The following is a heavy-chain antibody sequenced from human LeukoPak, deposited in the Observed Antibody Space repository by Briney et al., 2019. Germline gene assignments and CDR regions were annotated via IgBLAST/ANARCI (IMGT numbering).Heavy chain of an antibody. CDR3: ARRSGQDIVATFRRRYYFDY. Sequence: PGGSLRLSCAASGFTFSSYEMNWVRQAPGKGLEWSGEIHHSGSTNYNPSLKSRVTISINTSKNQFSLKLSSVTAADTAVYYCARRSGQDIVATFRRRYYFDYWGQGTLVTVSS. J-gene: IGHJ4*02. V-gene: IGHV4-34*01. D-gene: IGHD5-12*01. CDR1: GFTFSSYE. CDR2: IHHSGST.